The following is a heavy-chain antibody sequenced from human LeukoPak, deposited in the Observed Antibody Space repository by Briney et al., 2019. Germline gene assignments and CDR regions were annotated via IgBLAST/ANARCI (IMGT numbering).Heavy chain of an antibody. CDR2: INYSGTT. V-gene: IGHV4-39*01. CDR1: GGAISNDNFY. J-gene: IGHJ4*02. Sequence: PSETLSLTCTVSGGAISNDNFYWGWDRQPPGKGLEWVASINYSGTTYYNPSLRSRLSISVDTSRTQFFLTLNSVTAADTAVYYCARLFDSWGRGILVTVSS. CDR3: ARLFDS.